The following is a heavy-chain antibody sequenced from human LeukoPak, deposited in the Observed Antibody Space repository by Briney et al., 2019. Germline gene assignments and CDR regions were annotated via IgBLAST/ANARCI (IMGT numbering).Heavy chain of an antibody. J-gene: IGHJ5*02. D-gene: IGHD3-9*01. V-gene: IGHV4-61*01. CDR1: GGSISSSSYY. CDR2: IYYSGST. Sequence: SETLSLTCAVSGGSISSSSYYWSWIRQPPGKGLEWIGYIYYSGSTNYKSSLKSRVTISVDTSKNQFSLELSSVTAADTAVYYCARLTGYSSESWFDPWGQGTLVTVSS. CDR3: ARLTGYSSESWFDP.